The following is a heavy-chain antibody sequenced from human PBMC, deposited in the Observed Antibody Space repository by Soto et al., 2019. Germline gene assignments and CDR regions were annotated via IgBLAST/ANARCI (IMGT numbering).Heavy chain of an antibody. CDR2: ISYDGSNK. CDR1: GFTFSSYA. D-gene: IGHD5-18*01. J-gene: IGHJ6*02. Sequence: GGSLRLSCAASGFTFSSYAMHWVRQAPGKGLEWVAVISYDGSNKYYADSVKGRFTISRDNSKNTLYLQMNSLRAEDMAVYYCARCQRAAMVNCYYYYGMDVWGQGTTVTVSS. V-gene: IGHV3-30-3*01. CDR3: ARCQRAAMVNCYYYYGMDV.